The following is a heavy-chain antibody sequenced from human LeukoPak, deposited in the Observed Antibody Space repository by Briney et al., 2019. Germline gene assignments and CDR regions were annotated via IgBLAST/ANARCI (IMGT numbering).Heavy chain of an antibody. D-gene: IGHD5-12*01. CDR2: IDSSASTT. J-gene: IGHJ4*02. CDR1: KFYFSTYD. V-gene: IGHV3-48*03. Sequence: PGGSLRLSCTASKFYFSTYDMNWVRQVPGKGLEWVSYIDSSASTTYYAGSVQGRFTVSRDNAKNSLYLQMTSLRVEDTAFCYCASAHGGSGYDRPFDYWGQGTLVTVSS. CDR3: ASAHGGSGYDRPFDY.